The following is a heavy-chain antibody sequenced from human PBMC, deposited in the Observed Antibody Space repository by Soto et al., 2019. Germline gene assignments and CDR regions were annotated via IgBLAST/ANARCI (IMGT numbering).Heavy chain of an antibody. CDR3: ARDTAMVKDYYGMDV. V-gene: IGHV1-2*02. J-gene: IGHJ6*02. Sequence: ASLQVSCKTSGYTRSGCYIHWVRQVPGQGLEWMGWINPNSGGTNYAQKFQGRVTMTRDTSISTAYMELSRLRSDDTAVYYCARDTAMVKDYYGMDVWGQGTTVTVAS. D-gene: IGHD5-18*01. CDR1: GYTRSGCY. CDR2: INPNSGGT.